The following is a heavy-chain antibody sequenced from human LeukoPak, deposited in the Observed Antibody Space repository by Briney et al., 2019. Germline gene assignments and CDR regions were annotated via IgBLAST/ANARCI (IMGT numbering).Heavy chain of an antibody. D-gene: IGHD3-9*01. CDR2: IYSGGST. CDR1: GFTVSTYY. J-gene: IGHJ4*02. Sequence: GGSLRLSCAVSGFTVSTYYMSWVRQVTGKGLEWVSVIYSGGSTYYADSVKGRFTISRDNSKNTLYLQMNSLRAEDTAVYYCVAYYDILTGYKYWGQGTLVTVSS. CDR3: VAYYDILTGYKY. V-gene: IGHV3-66*01.